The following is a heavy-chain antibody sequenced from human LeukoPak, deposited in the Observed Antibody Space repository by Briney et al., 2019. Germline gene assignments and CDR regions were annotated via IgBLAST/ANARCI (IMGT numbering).Heavy chain of an antibody. CDR1: GYTFTSYG. J-gene: IGHJ6*02. CDR3: ARRGSQKFCMDV. D-gene: IGHD2-15*01. V-gene: IGHV1-18*01. CDR2: ISAYNGNT. Sequence: ASVKVSCKASGYTFTSYGISWVRQAPGQRLEWMGWISAYNGNTNYAQKLQGRVTMTTDTYTRTAYMEPRSLRSDGTAVYFFARRGSQKFCMDVWGQGTTVSVSS.